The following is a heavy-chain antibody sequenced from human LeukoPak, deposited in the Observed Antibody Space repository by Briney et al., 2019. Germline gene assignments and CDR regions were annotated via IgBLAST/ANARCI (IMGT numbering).Heavy chain of an antibody. CDR2: ISVYNGNT. V-gene: IGHV1-18*01. D-gene: IGHD2-2*01. CDR3: ARGAYCSNISCTTVYNWFDP. Sequence: GASVKVSCKASGYTFTSYGISWVRQAPGQGLEWMGWISVYNGNTNYAQKLQGRVTMTTDTSTSTAYMELRSLRSDDTAVYYCARGAYCSNISCTTVYNWFDPWGQGTLVTVSS. J-gene: IGHJ5*02. CDR1: GYTFTSYG.